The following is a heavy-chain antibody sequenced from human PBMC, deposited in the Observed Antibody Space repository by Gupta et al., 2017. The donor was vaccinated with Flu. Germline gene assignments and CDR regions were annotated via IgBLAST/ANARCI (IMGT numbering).Heavy chain of an antibody. J-gene: IGHJ4*02. CDR2: ISGSCVST. V-gene: IGHV3-23*01. CDR3: ARDPCSSTSCRSGDY. Sequence: MPWVRQAPGKGLEWVSAISGSCVSTYYADSVKGRFTISRDNSKNTLYLQMNSLRTEDTAVYYCARDPCSSTSCRSGDYWGQGTLVTVSS. D-gene: IGHD2-2*01.